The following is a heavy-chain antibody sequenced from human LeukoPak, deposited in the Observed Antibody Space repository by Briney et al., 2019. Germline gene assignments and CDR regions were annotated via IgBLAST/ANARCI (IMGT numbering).Heavy chain of an antibody. J-gene: IGHJ4*02. CDR1: GFTLSTYW. Sequence: GGSLRLSCAASGFTLSTYWMSWVRQAPGKGLEWVAKIKQDGSEKYYVDSVKGRFTISRDNAKNSLYLQMNSLRAEDMAVYYCARESVGATYFDYWGQGTLVTVSS. D-gene: IGHD1-26*01. CDR2: IKQDGSEK. V-gene: IGHV3-7*05. CDR3: ARESVGATYFDY.